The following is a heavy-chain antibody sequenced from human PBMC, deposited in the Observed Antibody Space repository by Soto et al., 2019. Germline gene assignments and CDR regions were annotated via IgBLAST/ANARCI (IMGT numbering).Heavy chain of an antibody. CDR3: AGGNFRY. CDR2: LNPNSGTT. V-gene: IGHV1-8*02. J-gene: IGHJ4*02. CDR1: GYNFNTFD. Sequence: ASVKVSCKASGYNFNTFDISWVRQATGHGLEWMGWLNPNSGTTGYAQELSGRVTMTRTTSNTTAYMELTSLTSDDTGVYYCAGGNFRYGGQGTLVTVSS.